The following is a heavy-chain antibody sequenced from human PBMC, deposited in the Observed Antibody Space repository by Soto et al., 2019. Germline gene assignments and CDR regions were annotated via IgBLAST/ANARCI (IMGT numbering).Heavy chain of an antibody. CDR1: GGSISSYY. V-gene: IGHV4-59*01. D-gene: IGHD1-20*01. Sequence: SETLSLTCTVSGGSISSYYWSWIRQPPWKGLEWIGYIYYSGSTNYNPSLKSRVTISVDTSKNQFSLKLSSVTAADTAVYYCARHNPVGRFRDYYYYYGMDVWGQGTTVTVSS. J-gene: IGHJ6*02. CDR2: IYYSGST. CDR3: ARHNPVGRFRDYYYYYGMDV.